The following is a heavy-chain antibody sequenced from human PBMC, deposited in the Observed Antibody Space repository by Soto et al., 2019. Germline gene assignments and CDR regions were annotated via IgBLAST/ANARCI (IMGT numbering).Heavy chain of an antibody. V-gene: IGHV4-61*01. J-gene: IGHJ6*02. CDR3: ARERESSSTYYYYYGMDV. D-gene: IGHD2-2*01. CDR1: GGSVSSGSYY. CDR2: IYYSGST. Sequence: SEPLSLTCTVAGGSVSSGSYYWSWIRQPPGKGLEWIGYIYYSGSTNYNPSLKSRVTISVDTSKNQFSLKLSSVTAADTAVYYCARERESSSTYYYYYGMDVWGQGTTVTVSS.